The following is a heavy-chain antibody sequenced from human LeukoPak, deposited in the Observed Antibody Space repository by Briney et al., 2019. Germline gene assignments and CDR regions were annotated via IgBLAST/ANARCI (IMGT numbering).Heavy chain of an antibody. CDR3: AVTPRAFDI. V-gene: IGHV3-30*02. Sequence: GGSLRLSCAASGFNFFTYGMHWVRQAPGKGLEWVAVIWYDGSNKYYADSVKGRFAISRDNSKNTQYLQMSSLRVEDTAVYYCAVTPRAFDIWGQGTMVTVSS. J-gene: IGHJ3*02. D-gene: IGHD2-21*02. CDR2: IWYDGSNK. CDR1: GFNFFTYG.